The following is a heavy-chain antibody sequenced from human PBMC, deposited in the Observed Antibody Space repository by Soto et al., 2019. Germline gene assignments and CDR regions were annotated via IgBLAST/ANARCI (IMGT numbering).Heavy chain of an antibody. V-gene: IGHV1-69*01. Sequence: QVQLVQSGAEVKKPGSSVKVSCKASGGTFSSYAISWVRQAPGQGLEWMGGIIPIFGTANYAQKFQGRVTITADESTSTAYIELSSLRSEDTAVYYCARDKIGWAALYMDVWGQGTTVTVSS. J-gene: IGHJ6*02. CDR3: ARDKIGWAALYMDV. CDR1: GGTFSSYA. D-gene: IGHD6-13*01. CDR2: IIPIFGTA.